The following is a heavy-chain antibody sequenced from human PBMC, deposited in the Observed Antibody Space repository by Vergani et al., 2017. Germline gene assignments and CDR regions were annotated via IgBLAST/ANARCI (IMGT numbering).Heavy chain of an antibody. D-gene: IGHD1-20*01. CDR3: ARAYGRYDWFDY. CDR2: ISGRSNYI. CDR1: GFSFSTYS. V-gene: IGHV3-21*04. Sequence: EVQLQESGGGLVKPGGSLRVSCAASGFSFSTYSINWVRQAPGKGLEWVSSISGRSNYIYYADSLKGRFTISRDISKNTLYLQMNSLRVEDTAVYYCARAYGRYDWFDYWGQRTLVTVSS. J-gene: IGHJ4*01.